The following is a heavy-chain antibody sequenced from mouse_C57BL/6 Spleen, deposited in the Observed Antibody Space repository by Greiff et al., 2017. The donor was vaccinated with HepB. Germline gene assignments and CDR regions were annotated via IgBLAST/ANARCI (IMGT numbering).Heavy chain of an antibody. CDR3: ARDYTGAYYFDY. J-gene: IGHJ2*01. D-gene: IGHD2-4*01. CDR1: GYTFTSYW. CDR2: IDPSDSYT. Sequence: VQLQQPGAELVRPGTSVKLSCKASGYTFTSYWMHWVKQRPGQGLEWIGVIDPSDSYTNYNQKFKGKATLTVDTSSSTAYMQLSSLTSEDSAVYYCARDYTGAYYFDYWGQGTTLTVSS. V-gene: IGHV1-59*01.